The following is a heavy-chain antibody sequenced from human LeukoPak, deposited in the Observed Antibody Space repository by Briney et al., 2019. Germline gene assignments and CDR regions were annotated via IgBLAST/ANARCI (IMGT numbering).Heavy chain of an antibody. CDR1: GGSISSYY. D-gene: IGHD6-6*01. Sequence: SETLSLTCTVSGGSISSYYWSWIRQSPGKGLEWIGYMYDGGSTSYNPSLRSRVSFSIDTSKKQFSLRLTSVTAADTAVYYCARARVASRIVLHYWGHGTLVTVSS. J-gene: IGHJ4*01. V-gene: IGHV4-4*09. CDR2: MYDGGST. CDR3: ARARVASRIVLHY.